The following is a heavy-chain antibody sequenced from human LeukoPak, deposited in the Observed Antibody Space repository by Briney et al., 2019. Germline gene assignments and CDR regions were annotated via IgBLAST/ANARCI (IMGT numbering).Heavy chain of an antibody. CDR2: IKQDGSEK. CDR3: ARPSEYSGSYWVAFDI. Sequence: GGSLRLSCAASGFTSSSHWMSWVRQAPGKGLEWVANIKQDGSEKYYVDSVKGRFTISRDNAKNSLYLQMNSLRAEDTAVYYCARPSEYSGSYWVAFDIWGQGTMVTVSS. J-gene: IGHJ3*02. D-gene: IGHD1-26*01. CDR1: GFTSSSHW. V-gene: IGHV3-7*01.